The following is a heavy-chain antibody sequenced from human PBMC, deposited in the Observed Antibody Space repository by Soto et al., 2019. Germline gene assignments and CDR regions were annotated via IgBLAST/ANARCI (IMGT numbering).Heavy chain of an antibody. CDR1: GFSLSTSGVG. Sequence: SGPTLVNPTQTLTLTCTFSGFSLSTSGVGVGWIRQPPGKALEWLALIYWDDDKRYSPSLKSRLTITKDTSKNQVVLTMTNMDPVDTATYYCAHLNRPGYSSGWYYYYGMDVWGQGTTVTVSS. J-gene: IGHJ6*02. CDR3: AHLNRPGYSSGWYYYYGMDV. V-gene: IGHV2-5*02. CDR2: IYWDDDK. D-gene: IGHD6-19*01.